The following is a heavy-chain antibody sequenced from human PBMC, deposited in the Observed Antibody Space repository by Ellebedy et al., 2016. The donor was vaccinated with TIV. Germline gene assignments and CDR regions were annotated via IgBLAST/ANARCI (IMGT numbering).Heavy chain of an antibody. CDR3: AKDRRNGYNYDYFFDS. V-gene: IGHV3-30*18. CDR1: GFTFSTYG. D-gene: IGHD5-18*01. J-gene: IGHJ4*02. CDR2: ISYDGSDE. Sequence: GGSLRLXXAASGFTFSTYGMYWVRQAPGKGLEWVTTISYDGSDEYYADSVRGRFTVSRDNSKNTLYLQMNSLRGEDTAVYYCAKDRRNGYNYDYFFDSWGQGTLVTVSS.